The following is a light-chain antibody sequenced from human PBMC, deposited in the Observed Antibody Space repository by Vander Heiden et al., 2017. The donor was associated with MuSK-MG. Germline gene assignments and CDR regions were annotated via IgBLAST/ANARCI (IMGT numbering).Light chain of an antibody. J-gene: IGKJ1*01. Sequence: IQMTQSPSTLSVSVGDRVTITCRASQNINSWLAWYQQRPGKAPKLLIYDASLLESGVPSRFSDSGFGTEFTFTISRLQPDDFATYYCQQDRSYLRTFGQGTKVEIK. V-gene: IGKV1-5*01. CDR1: QNINSW. CDR3: QQDRSYLRT. CDR2: DAS.